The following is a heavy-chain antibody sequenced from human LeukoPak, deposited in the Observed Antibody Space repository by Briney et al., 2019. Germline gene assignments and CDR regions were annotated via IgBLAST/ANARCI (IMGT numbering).Heavy chain of an antibody. V-gene: IGHV3-15*01. D-gene: IGHD3-22*01. CDR3: TTVYSDSGGFYFNYCDY. CDR2: IKSKTDGETT. Sequence: GGSLRLSCAASGFTVSNAWMSWVRQAPGKGLEWIGLIKSKTDGETTDYAAPVKGRFTISRDDSKNTLYLQMNSLKTEDTAVYYCTTVYSDSGGFYFNYCDYWGQGTLVTVSS. CDR1: GFTVSNAW. J-gene: IGHJ4*02.